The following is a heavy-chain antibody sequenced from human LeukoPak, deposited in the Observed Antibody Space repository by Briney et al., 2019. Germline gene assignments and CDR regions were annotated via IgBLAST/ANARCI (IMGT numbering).Heavy chain of an antibody. V-gene: IGHV1-69*05. CDR3: ASHSISSPLLHYYYYYMDV. D-gene: IGHD6-6*01. CDR2: IIPIFGTA. J-gene: IGHJ6*03. CDR1: GGTFSSYA. Sequence: SVKVSCKASGGTFSSYAIIWVRQAPGQGLEWMGGIIPIFGTANYAQKFQGRVTITTDESTSTAYMELSSLRSEDTAVYYCASHSISSPLLHYYYYYMDVWGKGTTVTVSS.